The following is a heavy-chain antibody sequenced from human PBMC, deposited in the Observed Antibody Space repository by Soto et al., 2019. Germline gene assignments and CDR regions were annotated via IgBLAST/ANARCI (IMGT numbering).Heavy chain of an antibody. CDR2: INTKTGGT. J-gene: IGHJ5*02. Sequence: QAHLVQSGAEVKKPGASVKVSCKASGYSFTDYYMHWVRQAPGQGLEWMGWINTKTGGTNYAQRVQGRVTMTGDTSINTAYMELSRLRSDDTAVYYSARVGPTGWFDPWGQGTVVTVSS. V-gene: IGHV1-2*02. CDR3: ARVGPTGWFDP. CDR1: GYSFTDYY.